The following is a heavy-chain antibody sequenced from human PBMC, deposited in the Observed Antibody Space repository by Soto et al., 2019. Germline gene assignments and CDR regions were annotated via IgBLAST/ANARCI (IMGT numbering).Heavy chain of an antibody. Sequence: EVQLLESGGGLVQPGGSLRLSCAASGFTFSSYAMSWVRQAPGKGLEWVSAISRSGGSTYYADSVKGRFTISRDNSKNRLYLHMTSLRAEVTAVYYCAKGSVGTSMIAEIDYWGQGTLVIVSS. CDR3: AKGSVGTSMIAEIDY. J-gene: IGHJ4*02. V-gene: IGHV3-23*01. D-gene: IGHD3-22*01. CDR1: GFTFSSYA. CDR2: ISRSGGST.